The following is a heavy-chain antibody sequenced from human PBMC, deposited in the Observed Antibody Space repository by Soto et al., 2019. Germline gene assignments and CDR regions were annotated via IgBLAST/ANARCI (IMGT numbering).Heavy chain of an antibody. D-gene: IGHD2-2*01. CDR2: IYYSGST. V-gene: IGHV4-39*01. CDR3: ARHESSYYGMDV. J-gene: IGHJ6*02. Sequence: SETLSLTCTVSGGSISSSSYYWGWIRQPPGKGLEWIGSIYYSGSTYYNTSLKSRITISVDTSKNQFSLKLNSVTAADTAVYYCARHESSYYGMDVWGQGTTVPVSS. CDR1: GGSISSSSYY.